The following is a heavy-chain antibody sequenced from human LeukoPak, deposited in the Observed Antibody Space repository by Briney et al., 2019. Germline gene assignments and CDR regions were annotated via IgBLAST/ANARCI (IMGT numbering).Heavy chain of an antibody. CDR2: ISWISGSI. CDR3: TRVEETATTAAIIRKYSYYYYYMDV. V-gene: IGHV3-9*01. D-gene: IGHD4-11*01. CDR1: GFTFDDYA. Sequence: GGSLRLSCAASGFTFDDYAMHWVRHAPGKGLEWVSGISWISGSIGYADSVKGRFTISRDNAKNSLYLQMSSLRAEDTAVYYCTRVEETATTAAIIRKYSYYYYYMDVWGKGNTVTVSS. J-gene: IGHJ6*03.